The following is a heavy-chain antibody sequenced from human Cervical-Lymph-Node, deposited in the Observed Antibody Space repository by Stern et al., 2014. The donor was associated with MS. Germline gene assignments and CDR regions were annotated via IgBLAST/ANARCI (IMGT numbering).Heavy chain of an antibody. Sequence: VQLQESGPGLVKPSETLSLTCTVSGGSITNRDYWGWIRQSPGKGLEWIGSGYYRGLPYDRPSHKSRAPISIDTSRNQFFVGLNSVTATDTAVYFCARGVTAVTNYVPNWCFDLWGRGTLVTVSS. CDR1: GGSITNRDY. D-gene: IGHD4-11*01. V-gene: IGHV4-39*02. CDR3: ARGVTAVTNYVPNWCFDL. CDR2: GYYRGLP. J-gene: IGHJ2*01.